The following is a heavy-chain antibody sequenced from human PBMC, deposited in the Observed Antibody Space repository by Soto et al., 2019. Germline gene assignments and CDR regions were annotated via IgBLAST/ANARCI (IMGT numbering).Heavy chain of an antibody. CDR2: VRGNGDPP. Sequence: GGSLRLSCSASGFTFSSYAMHWVRQAPGKGLEYVSGVRGNGDPPFYADSVKGRFTISRDNSKNTLYLQMSGLSADDTAVYYCVKSRGGNNFDFFDWGQGALVTVSS. CDR1: GFTFSSYA. J-gene: IGHJ4*02. D-gene: IGHD5-12*01. CDR3: VKSRGGNNFDFFD. V-gene: IGHV3-64D*06.